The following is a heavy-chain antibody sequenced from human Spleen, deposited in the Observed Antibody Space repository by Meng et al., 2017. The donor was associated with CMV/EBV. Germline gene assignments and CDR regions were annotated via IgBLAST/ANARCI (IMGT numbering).Heavy chain of an antibody. CDR3: ARVGSSSWYTGWFDP. Sequence: SGGTFSSYAISWVPQAPGQGLEWMGGIIPIFGTANYAQKFQGRVTITTDESTSTAYMELSSLRSEDTAVYYCARVGSSSWYTGWFDPWGQGTLVTVSS. V-gene: IGHV1-69*05. J-gene: IGHJ5*02. CDR2: IIPIFGTA. D-gene: IGHD6-13*01. CDR1: GGTFSSYA.